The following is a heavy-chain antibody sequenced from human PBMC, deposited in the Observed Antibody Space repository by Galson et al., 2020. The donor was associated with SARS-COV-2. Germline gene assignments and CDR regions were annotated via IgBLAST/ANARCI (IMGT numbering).Heavy chain of an antibody. J-gene: IGHJ3*02. D-gene: IGHD2-2*02. Sequence: SETLSLTCTVSADSIRSSSYNWGWIRQPPGKGQEWIGSIYYTGTTYFNPSLKSRVAMSVDTSKNRFSLNLSSVTAADTAVYYCARDCSSTSCYMSDAFDIWGQGTMVTVSS. CDR2: IYYTGTT. V-gene: IGHV4-39*07. CDR3: ARDCSSTSCYMSDAFDI. CDR1: ADSIRSSSYN.